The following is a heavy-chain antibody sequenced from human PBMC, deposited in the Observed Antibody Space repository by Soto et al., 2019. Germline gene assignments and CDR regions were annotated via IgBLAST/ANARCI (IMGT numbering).Heavy chain of an antibody. CDR1: GYSFSDYF. J-gene: IGHJ6*02. CDR2: INPTDGDT. V-gene: IGHV1-46*01. D-gene: IGHD2-8*01. Sequence: QVQLVQSGAEMKKPGASVQISCRTSGYSFSDYFLHWVRQAPGKGPEWMGRINPTDGDTISAQQFQGRNTMTRNRSTTSVSLELPRLELEDTSSYYCAREGNGAYRSTYYYFGLDVWGQGTTVIVS. CDR3: AREGNGAYRSTYYYFGLDV.